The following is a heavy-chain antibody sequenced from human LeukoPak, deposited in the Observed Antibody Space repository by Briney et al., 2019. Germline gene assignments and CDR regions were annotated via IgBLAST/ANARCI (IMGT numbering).Heavy chain of an antibody. CDR1: TSTGLVW. CDR3: GILPPGY. V-gene: IGHV3-74*01. CDR2: IKSDGTSA. D-gene: IGHD2-8*02. Sequence: GGSLRLSCAASTSTGLVWMDWVRKAPGKGLVWVARIKSDGTSANYADSVRGRFTISRDDAKNTLYLLMNGLGDEDTAVYYCGILPPGYWGQGTQVTVSS. J-gene: IGHJ4*02.